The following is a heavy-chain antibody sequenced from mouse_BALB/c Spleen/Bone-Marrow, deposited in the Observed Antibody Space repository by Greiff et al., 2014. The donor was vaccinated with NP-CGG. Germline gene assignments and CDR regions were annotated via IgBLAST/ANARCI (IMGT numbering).Heavy chain of an antibody. CDR3: ARYDGYFDY. J-gene: IGHJ2*01. Sequence: QVQLKESGAELVRPGTSVKVSCKASGYAFTGYLMEWLKQRPGQGLEWIGVINPGSGSTNYNEKFKDKATLTADKSSSTAYMQLSSLTSDDSAVYFCARYDGYFDYWGQGTILTVSS. D-gene: IGHD2-3*01. CDR2: INPGSGST. CDR1: GYAFTGYL. V-gene: IGHV1-54*01.